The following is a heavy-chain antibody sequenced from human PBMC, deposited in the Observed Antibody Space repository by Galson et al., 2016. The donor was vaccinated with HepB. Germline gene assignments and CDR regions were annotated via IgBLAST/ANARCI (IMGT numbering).Heavy chain of an antibody. V-gene: IGHV1-2*02. Sequence: SVKVSCKASGYTFTSYGVSWVRQAPGQGLEWMGWINPSSGGTSYAQKFQGRVTMTRDTSISTASMELSRLTSDDTALYYCAREGRFSGSYSAWGQGTLVTVSS. D-gene: IGHD1-26*01. J-gene: IGHJ5*02. CDR1: GYTFTSYG. CDR2: INPSSGGT. CDR3: AREGRFSGSYSA.